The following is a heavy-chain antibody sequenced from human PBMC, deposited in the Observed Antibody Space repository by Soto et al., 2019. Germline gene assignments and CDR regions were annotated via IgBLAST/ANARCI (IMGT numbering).Heavy chain of an antibody. V-gene: IGHV5-51*01. CDR1: GYSFTSYW. CDR2: IYPGDSDT. J-gene: IGHJ6*02. D-gene: IGHD6-19*01. Sequence: PGESLKISCKGSGYSFTSYWIGWVRQMPGKGLEWMGIIYPGDSDTRYSPSFQGQVTTSADKSISAAYLQWSSLKASDTAMYYCATLRIAVAGNDYGMDVWGQGTTVTVSS. CDR3: ATLRIAVAGNDYGMDV.